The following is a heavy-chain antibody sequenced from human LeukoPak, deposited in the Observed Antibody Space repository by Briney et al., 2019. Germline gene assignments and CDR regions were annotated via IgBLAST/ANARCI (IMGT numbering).Heavy chain of an antibody. J-gene: IGHJ4*02. V-gene: IGHV3-74*01. CDR1: GFSISSYY. D-gene: IGHD2-21*02. Sequence: GGSLRLSCAASGFSISSYYMHWLRKVPGKGLEWVSRFVSDDNRAYADSVKGRFTISRDNAKNTLFLQMNSLRAEDTAVYYCARGYCGGDCPYDYWGQGTLVTVSS. CDR3: ARGYCGGDCPYDY. CDR2: FVSDDNRA.